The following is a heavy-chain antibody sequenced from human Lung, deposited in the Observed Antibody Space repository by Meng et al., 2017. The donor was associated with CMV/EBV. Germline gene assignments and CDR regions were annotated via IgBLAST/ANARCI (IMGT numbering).Heavy chain of an antibody. J-gene: IGHJ2*01. CDR3: ASFKHQLVGGIYWYLDL. Sequence: GGSLRLXCSGSGFIVNSNDMTWVRQAPGTGPERVSGIFGGGKTYYADSVQGRFTISRDNSKNTLYLQMNVLTAEDSALYDCASFKHQLVGGIYWYLDLWGPGTXVTVSS. D-gene: IGHD3-16*01. CDR2: IFGGGKT. V-gene: IGHV3-66*02. CDR1: GFIVNSND.